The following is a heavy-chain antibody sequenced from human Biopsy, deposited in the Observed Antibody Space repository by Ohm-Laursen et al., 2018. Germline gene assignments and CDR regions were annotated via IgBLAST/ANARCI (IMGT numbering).Heavy chain of an antibody. CDR3: ARRGSGGRSFDY. V-gene: IGHV4-4*07. D-gene: IGHD2-15*01. Sequence: SETLSLTCIVSGDSIRNYYWSWIRQAAGKGLEWIGRIYPGGGTIYNPSLKSRVTISVDTSKNQISLKLGSVTVADTAVFYCARRGSGGRSFDYWGQGSLVTVSS. CDR1: GDSIRNYY. J-gene: IGHJ4*02. CDR2: IYPGGGT.